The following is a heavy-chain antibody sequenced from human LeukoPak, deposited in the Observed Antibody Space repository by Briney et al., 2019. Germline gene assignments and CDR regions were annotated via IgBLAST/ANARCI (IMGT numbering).Heavy chain of an antibody. D-gene: IGHD3-10*01. CDR2: MSYDGNIS. Sequence: GGSLRLSCAASGFTFSTSAMSWVRQAPGKGLEWLTIMSYDGNISYYADSVKGRFTISRDNSNDTLYLQLNSLRADDTAIYYCTRGRSVYGSGSYSAYCGQGTLVTVSS. CDR1: GFTFSTSA. V-gene: IGHV3-30*04. J-gene: IGHJ4*02. CDR3: TRGRSVYGSGSYSAY.